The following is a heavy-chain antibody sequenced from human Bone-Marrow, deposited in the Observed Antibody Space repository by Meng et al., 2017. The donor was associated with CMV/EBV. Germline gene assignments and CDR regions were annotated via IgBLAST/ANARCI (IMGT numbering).Heavy chain of an antibody. CDR2: ISGTATDT. V-gene: IGHV3-21*01. Sequence: GESLKISCAASGFTFSSYAMHWVRQAPGKGLDWVSVISGTATDTFYADSVKGRFTISRDNAKNSLYLQMNSLRAEDTAVYYCAKDRGNSSPYGMDVWGQGTTVTVSS. J-gene: IGHJ6*02. CDR1: GFTFSSYA. CDR3: AKDRGNSSPYGMDV. D-gene: IGHD6-6*01.